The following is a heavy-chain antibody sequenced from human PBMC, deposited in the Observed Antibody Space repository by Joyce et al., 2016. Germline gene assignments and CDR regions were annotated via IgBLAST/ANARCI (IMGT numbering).Heavy chain of an antibody. J-gene: IGHJ6*02. CDR1: GGDFSNYT. Sequence: VLLVQSGAAVKRPGSSLRVSCKSSGGDFSNYTVNWVRQAPGQRLEWMGGIIPFFGAAKYAEDFQGRVTLTADQSTRTAYLELSSLTSADTAVYYCARGGTSSDHYFFYTLDVWGPGTTVIVSS. CDR3: ARGGTSSDHYFFYTLDV. V-gene: IGHV1-69*12. D-gene: IGHD1-14*01. CDR2: IIPFFGAA.